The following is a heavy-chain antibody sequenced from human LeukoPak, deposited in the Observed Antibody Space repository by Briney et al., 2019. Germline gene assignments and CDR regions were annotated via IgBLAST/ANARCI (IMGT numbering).Heavy chain of an antibody. J-gene: IGHJ3*02. CDR3: ARGFIGVYAYDI. Sequence: KPGGSLRLSCAASGFTFSDYYMSWIRQAPGKGLEWVSYISSSGSTIYYADSVKGRFTISRDSAKNTLYLQMNILRAEDTAVYYCARGFIGVYAYDIWGQGATVIVSS. D-gene: IGHD3-10*01. V-gene: IGHV3-11*04. CDR2: ISSSGSTI. CDR1: GFTFSDYY.